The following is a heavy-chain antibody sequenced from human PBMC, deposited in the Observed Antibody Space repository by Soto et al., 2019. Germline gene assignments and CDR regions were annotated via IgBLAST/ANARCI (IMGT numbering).Heavy chain of an antibody. CDR3: AIAVAGTHGMDV. V-gene: IGHV1-69*02. Sequence: QVQLVQSGAEVKKPESSVKVSCKASGGTFSSYTISWVRQAPGQGLEWMGRIIPILGITNYAQKFQGRVTITADKSTSTAYMELSSLRSEDTAVYYCAIAVAGTHGMDVWGQGTTVTVYS. J-gene: IGHJ6*02. D-gene: IGHD6-19*01. CDR1: GGTFSSYT. CDR2: IIPILGIT.